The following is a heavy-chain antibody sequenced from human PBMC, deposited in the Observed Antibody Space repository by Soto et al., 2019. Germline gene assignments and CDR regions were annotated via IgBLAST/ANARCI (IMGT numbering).Heavy chain of an antibody. CDR1: GGSISNFY. J-gene: IGHJ3*01. Sequence: QVQLHESGPGLVKPSETLSLTCTVSGGSISNFYWSWIRQSPGRGLEWIGYGYMYYSGSTYYNPSIESRVTISVDTSKNQISLRLTSVTADDTALYYCARGSLSTETANALDVWGPGTMVTVSS. D-gene: IGHD2-21*02. CDR3: ARGSLSTETANALDV. CDR2: MYYSGST. V-gene: IGHV4-59*01.